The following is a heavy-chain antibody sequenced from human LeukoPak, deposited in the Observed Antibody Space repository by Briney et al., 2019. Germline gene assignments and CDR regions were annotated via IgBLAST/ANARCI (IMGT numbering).Heavy chain of an antibody. V-gene: IGHV1-18*01. CDR1: GYTCSSSG. CDR3: ARRGGSYSHSDF. J-gene: IGHJ4*02. D-gene: IGHD1-26*01. CDR2: VSAFNGNT. Sequence: ASVKVSCKASGYTCSSSGIFWVRQAPGQGLEWMGWVSAFNGNTDYAPKLQGRVTMTTDTSTTTAYMELRSLTSDDTAVYYCARRGGSYSHSDFWGQGTLVTVSS.